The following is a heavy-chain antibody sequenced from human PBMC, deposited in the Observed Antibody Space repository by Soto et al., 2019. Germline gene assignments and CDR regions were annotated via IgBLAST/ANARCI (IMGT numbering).Heavy chain of an antibody. CDR3: ARSSVAGTWGYYFDY. D-gene: IGHD6-19*01. CDR2: ISYDGNHE. J-gene: IGHJ4*02. CDR1: GFIFTNYA. Sequence: PGGSLRLSCAASGFIFTNYAMHWVRQAPGKGLEWVAVISYDGNHEYYADSVRGRFTISRDNSKNTLYLQMDSLRADDTALYYCARSSVAGTWGYYFDYWGQGALVTVSS. V-gene: IGHV3-30-3*01.